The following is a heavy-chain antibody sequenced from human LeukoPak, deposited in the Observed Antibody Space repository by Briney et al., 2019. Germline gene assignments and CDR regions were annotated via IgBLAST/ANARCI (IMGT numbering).Heavy chain of an antibody. CDR3: AGEYCSGGTCRQGFDY. V-gene: IGHV1-2*02. D-gene: IGHD2-15*01. CDR2: INPNSGDT. CDR1: GYTFTGYY. J-gene: IGHJ4*02. Sequence: ASVKLSCKASGYTFTGYYMHWVRKAPGQGLEYMGWINPNSGDTNHAQNFQGRVTLTRDTSISTAYMELSSLRSDDSALYYCAGEYCSGGTCRQGFDYWGQGTLVTVSS.